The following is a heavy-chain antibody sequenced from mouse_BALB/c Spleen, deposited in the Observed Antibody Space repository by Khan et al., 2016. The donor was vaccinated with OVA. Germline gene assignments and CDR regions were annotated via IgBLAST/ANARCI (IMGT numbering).Heavy chain of an antibody. CDR1: GYTFSSYW. Sequence: VELVESGAEQAKPGASVKISCKTSGYTFSSYWMHWVKQRPGQGLEWIGYINPTSGYTEYNEKFKDKATLSADKSSSTAYMQLTSLTSEDSAVYYCARDRIDYWGQGTTLTVSS. V-gene: IGHV1-7*01. CDR2: INPTSGYT. CDR3: ARDRIDY. J-gene: IGHJ2*01.